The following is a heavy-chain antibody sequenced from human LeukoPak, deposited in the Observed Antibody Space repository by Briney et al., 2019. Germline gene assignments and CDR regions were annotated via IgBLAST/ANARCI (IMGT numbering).Heavy chain of an antibody. V-gene: IGHV4-34*01. CDR3: ARGRPWANIVVVPAAYGYFDY. CDR2: INHSGST. D-gene: IGHD2-2*01. J-gene: IGHJ4*02. Sequence: SETLSLTCTVSGGSISSYYWSWIRQPPGKGLEWIGEINHSGSTNYNPSLKSRVTISVDTSKNQFSLKLSSVTAADTAVYYCARGRPWANIVVVPAAYGYFDYWGQGTLVTVSS. CDR1: GGSISSYY.